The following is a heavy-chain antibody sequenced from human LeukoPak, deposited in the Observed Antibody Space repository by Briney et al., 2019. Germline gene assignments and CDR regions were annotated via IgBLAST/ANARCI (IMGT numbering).Heavy chain of an antibody. CDR2: IAYDGSNK. CDR1: GFTFSSYA. CDR3: ASIGSGSRSHRIDY. V-gene: IGHV3-30-3*01. Sequence: GGSLRLSCAASGFTFSSYAMHWVRQAPGKGLEWVAVIAYDGSNKYYADSVKGRFTISRDNSKNTLYLQMNSLRAEDTAVYYCASIGSGSRSHRIDYWGQGTLVTVSS. J-gene: IGHJ4*02. D-gene: IGHD3-10*01.